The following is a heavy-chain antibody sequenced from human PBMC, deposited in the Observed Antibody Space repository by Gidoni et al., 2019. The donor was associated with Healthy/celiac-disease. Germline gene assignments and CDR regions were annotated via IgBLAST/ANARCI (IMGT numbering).Heavy chain of an antibody. Sequence: QVQLQESGPGLVKPSETLSLTCTVSGGSVRSGSYYWSWIRQPPGKGLEWIGYIYYSGSTNYNPSLKSRVTISVDTSKNQFSRKLSSVTAADTAVYYCAREKTLGSGYYGFDYWGQGTLVTVSS. J-gene: IGHJ4*02. V-gene: IGHV4-61*01. CDR3: AREKTLGSGYYGFDY. CDR2: IYYSGST. CDR1: GGSVRSGSYY. D-gene: IGHD3-22*01.